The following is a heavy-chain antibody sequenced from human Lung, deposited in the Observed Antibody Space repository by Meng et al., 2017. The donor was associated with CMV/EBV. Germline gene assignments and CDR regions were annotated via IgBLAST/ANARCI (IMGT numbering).Heavy chain of an antibody. CDR1: GYTFTGYY. J-gene: IGHJ6*02. Sequence: SVXVSXXASGYTFTGYYMHWVRQAPGQGLEWMGWINPNSGGTNYAQKFQGRVTMTRDTSISTAYMELSRLRSDDTAVYYCARACSSTSCYPYYYYYYGMDVWGQVTXVTVSS. D-gene: IGHD2-2*01. CDR3: ARACSSTSCYPYYYYYYGMDV. CDR2: INPNSGGT. V-gene: IGHV1-2*02.